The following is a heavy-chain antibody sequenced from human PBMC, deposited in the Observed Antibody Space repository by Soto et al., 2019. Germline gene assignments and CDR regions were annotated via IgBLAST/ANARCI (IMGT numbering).Heavy chain of an antibody. J-gene: IGHJ5*02. CDR2: IDPRDSYT. D-gene: IGHD2-2*01. V-gene: IGHV5-10-1*01. Sequence: GESLKISCTGFGYTFTTFWISWVRQMPGRGLEWMGRIDPRDSYTNYSPSFQGHVTISVDKSISTAYLQWGSLKASDTAMYYCARLYCSSSTCDSWFDPWGQGTLVTVSS. CDR3: ARLYCSSSTCDSWFDP. CDR1: GYTFTTFW.